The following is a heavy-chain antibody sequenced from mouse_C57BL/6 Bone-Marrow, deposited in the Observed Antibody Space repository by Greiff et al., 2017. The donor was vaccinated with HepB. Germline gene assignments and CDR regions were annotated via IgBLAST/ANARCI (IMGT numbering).Heavy chain of an antibody. CDR2: INYDGSST. CDR3: ARDSYYGSRYWYFDV. V-gene: IGHV5-16*01. J-gene: IGHJ1*03. Sequence: EVKLVESEGGLVQPGSSMKLSCTASGFTFSDYYMAWVRQVPEKGLEWVANINYDGSSTYYLDSLKSRFIISRDNAKNILYLQMSSLKSEDTATYYCARDSYYGSRYWYFDVWGTGTTVTVSS. CDR1: GFTFSDYY. D-gene: IGHD1-1*01.